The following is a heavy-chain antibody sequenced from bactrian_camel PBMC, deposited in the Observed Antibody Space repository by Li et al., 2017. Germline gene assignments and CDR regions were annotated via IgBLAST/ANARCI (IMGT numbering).Heavy chain of an antibody. CDR2: IGIDGTT. D-gene: IGHD3*01. J-gene: IGHJ6*01. Sequence: QVQLVESGGGSVQAGGSLTLSCVATEYTYNSYCMAWFRQSPHTSWLERERVARIGIDGTTTYADSVKGRFTISVDTAKNTLYLQMNNLKPEDTGTYYCAAAGRGWYCYVSGYRGQGTQVTVS. CDR1: EYTYNSYC. V-gene: IGHV3S63*01. CDR3: AAAGRGWYCYVSGY.